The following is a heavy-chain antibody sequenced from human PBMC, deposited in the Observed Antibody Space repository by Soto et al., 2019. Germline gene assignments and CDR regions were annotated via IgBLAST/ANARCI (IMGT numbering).Heavy chain of an antibody. Sequence: QVQLVESGGGVVQPGRSLRLSCAASGFSFSSYGMHWVRQAPGKGLEWVAVVWFGGSNKYYADSVRGRFTISRDDFTNNVELEINRPRAEDQAVDLWGGALDRTTVTRGGIDVWGQGTTVTVSS. J-gene: IGHJ6*02. V-gene: IGHV3-33*01. CDR2: VWFGGSNK. CDR3: GGALDRTTVTRGGIDV. CDR1: GFSFSSYG. D-gene: IGHD3-16*01.